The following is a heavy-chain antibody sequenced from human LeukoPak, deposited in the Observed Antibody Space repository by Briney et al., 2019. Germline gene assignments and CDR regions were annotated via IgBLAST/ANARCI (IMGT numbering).Heavy chain of an antibody. J-gene: IGHJ4*02. CDR1: GFTFSSYA. Sequence: GGSLRLSCAASGFTFSSYAMSWVRQAPGKGLEWVSAISGSGGSTYYADSVKGRFTISRDNSKNTLYLQMNSLRAEDTAVYYCAKPTVLWFGELSGFDYWGQGTLVTVSS. CDR2: ISGSGGST. CDR3: AKPTVLWFGELSGFDY. V-gene: IGHV3-23*01. D-gene: IGHD3-10*01.